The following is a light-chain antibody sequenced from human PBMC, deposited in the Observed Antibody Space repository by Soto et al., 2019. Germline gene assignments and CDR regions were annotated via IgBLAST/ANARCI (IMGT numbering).Light chain of an antibody. Sequence: QSVLTQPPSASGTPGQRVTISCSGSNSNIGSHTVNWYQQLPGTATKLLIYTDNQRPSGVPDRFSDSKSGTSASLAISGLKSEDEADYFCAAWDDSLQSWVFGGGTKVTVL. J-gene: IGLJ3*02. CDR2: TDN. CDR3: AAWDDSLQSWV. V-gene: IGLV1-44*01. CDR1: NSNIGSHT.